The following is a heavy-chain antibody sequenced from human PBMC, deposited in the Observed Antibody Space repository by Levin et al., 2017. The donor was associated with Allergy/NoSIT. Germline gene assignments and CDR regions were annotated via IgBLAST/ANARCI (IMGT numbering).Heavy chain of an antibody. V-gene: IGHV3-23*01. CDR1: GFTFSSYA. CDR3: ALNYYDSSGYWSPPG. D-gene: IGHD3-22*01. Sequence: GGSLRLSCAASGFTFSSYAMSWVRQAPGKGLEWVSAISGSGGSTYYADSVKGRFTISRDNSKNTLYLQMNSLRAEDTAVYYCALNYYDSSGYWSPPGWGQGTLVTVSS. J-gene: IGHJ4*02. CDR2: ISGSGGST.